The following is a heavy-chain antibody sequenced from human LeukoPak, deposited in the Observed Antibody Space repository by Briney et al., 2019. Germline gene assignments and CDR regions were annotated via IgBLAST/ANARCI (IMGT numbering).Heavy chain of an antibody. V-gene: IGHV4-4*07. CDR3: ARERYFDYMDV. Sequence: SETLSLPCAVSDDSLSRYYWSWIRQPAGKGLEWIGRIYTSGSTNYNPSLKSRVTISVDTSKNQFSLNLSSVTAADTDVYYCARERYFDYMDVWGKGTTVTVSS. J-gene: IGHJ6*03. D-gene: IGHD3-3*01. CDR2: IYTSGST. CDR1: DDSLSRYY.